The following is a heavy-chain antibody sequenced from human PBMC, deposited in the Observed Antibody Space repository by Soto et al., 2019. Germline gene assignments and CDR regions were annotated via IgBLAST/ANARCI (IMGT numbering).Heavy chain of an antibody. CDR2: IYYSGRT. J-gene: IGHJ4*02. Sequence: SETLSLTCIVSGESISSSSYYWAWIRQPPGKGLEWIGSIYYSGRTYYNPSFKSRVTISIDTWKNQFSLKLSAVTAADTAVYYCARQRTTVVTQAYFDHWGQGALVTVPQ. CDR3: ARQRTTVVTQAYFDH. V-gene: IGHV4-39*01. D-gene: IGHD2-21*02. CDR1: GESISSSSYY.